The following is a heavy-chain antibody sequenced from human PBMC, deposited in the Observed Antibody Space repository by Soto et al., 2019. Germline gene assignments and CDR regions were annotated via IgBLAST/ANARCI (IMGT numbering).Heavy chain of an antibody. Sequence: EVLLVESGGGLVKPGGSLRLSCVASGFSFSTSIMHWVRQAPGKGLEWIATISSTSTNIYYAGSVKGRFSISRDNPKNSLFLQMNRLRAGDMAVYYCARGIASKSLVSFDVWGQGTMVTVS. D-gene: IGHD2-21*01. CDR3: ARGIASKSLVSFDV. V-gene: IGHV3-21*02. J-gene: IGHJ3*01. CDR2: ISSTSTNI. CDR1: GFSFSTSI.